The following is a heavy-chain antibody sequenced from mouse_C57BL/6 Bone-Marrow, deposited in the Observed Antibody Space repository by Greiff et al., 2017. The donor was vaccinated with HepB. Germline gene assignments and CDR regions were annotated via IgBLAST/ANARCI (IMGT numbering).Heavy chain of an antibody. CDR1: GYSITSGYY. Sequence: EVKLVESGPGLVKPSQSLSLTCSVTGYSITSGYYWNWIRQFPGNKLEWMGYISYDGSNNYNPSLKNRISITRDTSKNQFFLKLNSVTTEDTATYDCARGGGPHWYFDVWGTGTTVTVSS. D-gene: IGHD3-3*01. V-gene: IGHV3-6*01. J-gene: IGHJ1*03. CDR2: ISYDGSN. CDR3: ARGGGPHWYFDV.